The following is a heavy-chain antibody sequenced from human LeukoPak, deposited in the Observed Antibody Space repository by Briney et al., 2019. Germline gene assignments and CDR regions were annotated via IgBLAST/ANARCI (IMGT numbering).Heavy chain of an antibody. CDR1: GASISSYY. CDR2: IYHTGTT. D-gene: IGHD1-26*01. V-gene: IGHV4-59*01. CDR3: AKILAGGGSFDY. Sequence: SETLSLTCTVSGASISSYYWSWIRQPPGKGLEWIAYIYHTGTTNSNPSLRSRVTTSLDTSKNQFSLNVGSVTTADTAVYYCAKILAGGGSFDYWGQGALVTVSS. J-gene: IGHJ4*02.